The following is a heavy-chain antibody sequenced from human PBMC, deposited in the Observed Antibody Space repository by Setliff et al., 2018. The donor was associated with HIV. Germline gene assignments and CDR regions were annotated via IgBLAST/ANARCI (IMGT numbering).Heavy chain of an antibody. CDR3: ATLTNFDH. J-gene: IGHJ4*02. CDR2: IYGGDSDT. V-gene: IGHV5-51*01. Sequence: GESLKISCKGSGYRFTSYWIGWVRQMPGKGLEWMGIIYGGDSDTRYNPSFEGQVTMSADRSITTAYLQWSRLKASDTAMYYCATLTNFDHWGQGTLVTVSS. D-gene: IGHD7-27*01. CDR1: GYRFTSYW.